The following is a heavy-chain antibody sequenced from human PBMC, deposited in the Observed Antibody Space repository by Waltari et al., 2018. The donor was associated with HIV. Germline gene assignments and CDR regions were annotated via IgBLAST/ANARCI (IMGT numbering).Heavy chain of an antibody. CDR3: AGFLEWSTPLDYFDY. CDR1: GCTFRSSA. CDR2: ISGSGGST. Sequence: EVQLLESGGGLVQPGGSLRLSCEASGCTFRSSAMSWVRQGPGQGLEWVSAISGSGGSTHYADSVKGRFTISRDNSKSTLYLQMNSLIAEDTSVYYCAGFLEWSTPLDYFDYWGQGTLVTVSS. D-gene: IGHD3-3*01. V-gene: IGHV3-23*01. J-gene: IGHJ4*02.